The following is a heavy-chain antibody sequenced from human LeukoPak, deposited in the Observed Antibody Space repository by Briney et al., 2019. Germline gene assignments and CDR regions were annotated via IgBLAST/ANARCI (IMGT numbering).Heavy chain of an antibody. CDR3: TSGLYYDSWSGLFDY. V-gene: IGHV3-49*04. J-gene: IGHJ4*02. D-gene: IGHD3-3*01. CDR2: IRRKANAGTT. CDR1: GFTFGDYA. Sequence: PGGSLRLSCTAFGFTFGDYAMSWVRQAPGKGPEWVGFIRRKANAGTTEYAASVKGRFTISRDDFKSIAYLQMNSLKTEDTAVYYCTSGLYYDSWSGLFDYWGQGTLVTVSS.